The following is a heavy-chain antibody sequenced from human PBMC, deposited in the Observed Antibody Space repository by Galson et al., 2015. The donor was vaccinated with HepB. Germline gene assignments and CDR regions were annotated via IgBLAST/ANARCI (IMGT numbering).Heavy chain of an antibody. D-gene: IGHD1-1*01. CDR3: AKDTSTNWNCFDC. J-gene: IGHJ4*02. CDR2: ISWNSGSI. V-gene: IGHV3-9*01. CDR1: GFTFDDYA. Sequence: SLRLSCAASGFTFDDYAMHWVRQAPGKGLEWVSGISWNSGSIGYADSVKGRFTISRDNAKNSLYLQMNSLRAEDTALYFCAKDTSTNWNCFDCWGQGILVTVSS.